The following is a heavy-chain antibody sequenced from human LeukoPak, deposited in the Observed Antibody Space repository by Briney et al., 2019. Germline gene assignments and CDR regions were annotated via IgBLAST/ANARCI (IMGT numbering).Heavy chain of an antibody. J-gene: IGHJ5*02. V-gene: IGHV3-53*01. Sequence: TGGSLRLSCAASGFTVSSNYMSWVRQAPGKGLEWVSVIYSGGSTYYADSVKGRFTISRDNSKNTLYLQMNSLRAEDTAVYYCARDYYGSGSNWFDPWGQGTLVTVSS. CDR2: IYSGGST. CDR1: GFTVSSNY. CDR3: ARDYYGSGSNWFDP. D-gene: IGHD3-10*01.